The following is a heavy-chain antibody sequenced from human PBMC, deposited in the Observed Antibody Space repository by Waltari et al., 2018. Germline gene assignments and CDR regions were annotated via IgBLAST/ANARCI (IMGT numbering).Heavy chain of an antibody. Sequence: QAQLQESGGGVVQPGRSLRLSCAVSGRSFSNYGMHWVRQAPGKGLEWVSTLYLDGSQRYYADSVSGRFNSSRDISMNTLYLQMDSLRREDTGVYYCARERGGASMNLWGRGTRVTVSS. CDR2: LYLDGSQR. V-gene: IGHV3-30*19. CDR3: ARERGGASMNL. D-gene: IGHD3-16*01. CDR1: GRSFSNYG. J-gene: IGHJ1*01.